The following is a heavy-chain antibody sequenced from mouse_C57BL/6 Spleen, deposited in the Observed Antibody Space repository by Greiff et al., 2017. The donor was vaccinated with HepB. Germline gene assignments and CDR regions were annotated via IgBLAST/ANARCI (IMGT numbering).Heavy chain of an antibody. CDR3: ARNGNYDAMDY. Sequence: VQLQQSGPGLVQPSQSLSITCTVSGFSLTSYGVHWVRQSPGKGLEWLGVIWSGGSTDYNAAFISRLSIRKDNSKSQVFFKMNSLQADDTAIYYCARNGNYDAMDYGGQGTSVTVSS. J-gene: IGHJ4*01. D-gene: IGHD2-1*01. CDR1: GFSLTSYG. V-gene: IGHV2-2*01. CDR2: IWSGGST.